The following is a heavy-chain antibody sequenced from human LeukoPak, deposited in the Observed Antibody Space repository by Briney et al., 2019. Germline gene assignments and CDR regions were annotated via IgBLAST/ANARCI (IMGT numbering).Heavy chain of an antibody. CDR1: GGSFSGYY. CDR3: ARGRISYDFWSGYCPRFDP. V-gene: IGHV4-34*01. D-gene: IGHD3-3*01. Sequence: SETLSLTCAVYGGSFSGYYWSWIRQPPGKGLEWIGEINHSGSTNYNPSLKSRVTISVDTSKNQFSLRLSSVTAADTAVYYCARGRISYDFWSGYCPRFDPWGQGTLVTVSS. J-gene: IGHJ5*02. CDR2: INHSGST.